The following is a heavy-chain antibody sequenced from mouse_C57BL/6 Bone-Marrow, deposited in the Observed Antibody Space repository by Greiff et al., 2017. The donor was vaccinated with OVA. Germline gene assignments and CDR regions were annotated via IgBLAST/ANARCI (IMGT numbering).Heavy chain of an antibody. CDR1: GYTFTDYE. Sequence: LVESGAELVRPGASVTLSCKASGYTFTDYEMHWVKQTPVHGLEWIGAIDPETGGTAYNQKFKGKAILTADKSSSTAYMELRSLTSEDSAVYYCTRDYSNYYYAMDYWGQGTSVTVSS. D-gene: IGHD2-5*01. CDR2: IDPETGGT. V-gene: IGHV1-15*01. CDR3: TRDYSNYYYAMDY. J-gene: IGHJ4*01.